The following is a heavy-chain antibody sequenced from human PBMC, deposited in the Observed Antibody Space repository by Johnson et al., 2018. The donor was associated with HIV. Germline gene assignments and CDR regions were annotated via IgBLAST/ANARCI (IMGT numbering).Heavy chain of an antibody. J-gene: IGHJ3*01. CDR1: GFTFSSYW. CDR2: IYSGGST. V-gene: IGHV3-66*01. D-gene: IGHD3-3*01. CDR3: AKGPRGYYNLWSN. Sequence: VQLVESGGGLVQPGGSLRLSCAASGFTFSSYWMNWVRQAPGKGLEWVSVIYSGGSTYYADSVKGRFTISRDNSKNTLYVQMNSLRAEDTAVYYCAKGPRGYYNLWSNWGQGTMITVSS.